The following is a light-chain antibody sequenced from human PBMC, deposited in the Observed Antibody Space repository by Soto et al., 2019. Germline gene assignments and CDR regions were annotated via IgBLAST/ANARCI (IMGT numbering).Light chain of an antibody. Sequence: QSALTQPASVSGSPGQSITISCTGTSSDVGGYNHVSWYQQHPGKAPKLMIYDVSNRPSGVSNRFSGSKSGNTASLTISGLQAEDEADYYCSSYTSSSTLLGFGTGTKLTVL. V-gene: IGLV2-14*01. CDR1: SSDVGGYNH. J-gene: IGLJ1*01. CDR2: DVS. CDR3: SSYTSSSTLLG.